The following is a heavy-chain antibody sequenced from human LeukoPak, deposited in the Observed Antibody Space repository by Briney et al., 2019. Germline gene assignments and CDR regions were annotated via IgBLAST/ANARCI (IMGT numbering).Heavy chain of an antibody. V-gene: IGHV4-31*03. CDR3: ARSRQRGSYSY. CDR1: GGSIYSAGDY. D-gene: IGHD1-26*01. Sequence: SETLSLTCTVTGGSIYSAGDYWSWIRQHPGKGLEWIGYIYHNGNTYYHPSLKSRVTISVDTSKTQFSLNLTSVTAADTAVYFCARSRQRGSYSYWGQGTLVTVSS. CDR2: IYHNGNT. J-gene: IGHJ4*02.